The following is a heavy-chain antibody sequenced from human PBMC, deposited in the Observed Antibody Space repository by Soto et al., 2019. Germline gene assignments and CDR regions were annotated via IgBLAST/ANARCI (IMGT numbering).Heavy chain of an antibody. CDR1: GGTFSSYA. J-gene: IGHJ6*02. CDR2: IIPIFGTA. CDR3: ARDLRSLEDYYYYGMDV. D-gene: IGHD3-3*01. Sequence: QVQLVQSGAEVKKPGSSVKVSCKASGGTFSSYAISWVRQAPRQGLEWMGGIIPIFGTANYAQKFQGRVTITADESTSTAYMELSSLRSEDTAVYYCARDLRSLEDYYYYGMDVWGQGTTVTVSS. V-gene: IGHV1-69*01.